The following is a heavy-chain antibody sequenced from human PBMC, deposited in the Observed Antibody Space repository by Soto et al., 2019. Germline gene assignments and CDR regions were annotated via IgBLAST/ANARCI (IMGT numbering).Heavy chain of an antibody. CDR1: GFTFSNYS. J-gene: IGHJ5*02. D-gene: IGHD3-16*01. CDR3: ARDLHDYVSFRFDP. Sequence: PGGSLRLSCAASGFTFSNYSMNWVRQAPGKGLEWVSSISTSRGYRYYADSVKGRFTISRDNAKKSLYLQMNSLRAEDTAVYYCARDLHDYVSFRFDPWGQGTLVTVSS. V-gene: IGHV3-21*01. CDR2: ISTSRGYR.